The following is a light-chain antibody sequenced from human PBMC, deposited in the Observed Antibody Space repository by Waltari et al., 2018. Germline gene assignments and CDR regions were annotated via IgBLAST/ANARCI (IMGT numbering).Light chain of an antibody. CDR3: LQYNSYPWT. CDR2: KAS. CDR1: QSIVVW. V-gene: IGKV1-5*03. Sequence: DIQVTQSPSTLSASVGDRVTITCRASQSIVVWLAWYQQKPGKAPRLLIYKASYLESGVPSRFSGSASGTAFTLTISSLQADYFATYYCLQYNSYPWTFGQGTTVEIK. J-gene: IGKJ1*01.